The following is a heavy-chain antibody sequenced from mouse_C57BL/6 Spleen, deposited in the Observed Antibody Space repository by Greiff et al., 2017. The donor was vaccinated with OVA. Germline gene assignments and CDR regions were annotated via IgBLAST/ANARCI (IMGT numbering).Heavy chain of an antibody. CDR2: IDPANGNT. CDR1: GFNIKNTY. D-gene: IGHD1-1*01. V-gene: IGHV14-3*01. Sequence: VHVKQSVAELVRPGASVKLSCTASGFNIKNTYMHWVKQRPEQGLEWIGRIDPANGNTKYAPKFKGKATITADTSSNTAYLQLSSLTSEDTAIYYCARLGHYVDWYFDVWGTGTTVTVSS. CDR3: ARLGHYVDWYFDV. J-gene: IGHJ1*03.